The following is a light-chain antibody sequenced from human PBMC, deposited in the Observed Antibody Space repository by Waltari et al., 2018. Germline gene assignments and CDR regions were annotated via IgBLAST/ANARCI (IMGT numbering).Light chain of an antibody. CDR2: GAS. CDR3: QQYYNWRT. V-gene: IGKV3-15*01. Sequence: EIVMTQSPATLSVSPGERATLSCRASQSVSSNLAWYQQKPGQAPRLLMYGASTRATGIPVRFSGSGSGTEFILTISSLQSEDFAVYYCQQYYNWRTFGQGTKVEIK. J-gene: IGKJ1*01. CDR1: QSVSSN.